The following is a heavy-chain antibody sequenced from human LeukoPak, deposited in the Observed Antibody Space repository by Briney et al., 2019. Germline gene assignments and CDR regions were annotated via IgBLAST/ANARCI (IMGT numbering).Heavy chain of an antibody. V-gene: IGHV3-53*01. Sequence: GGSLRLSCAASGLTVSSNYMSWVRQAPGKGLEWVSVIYSGGSTYYADSVKGRFTISRDNSKNTLYLQMNSLRAEDTAVYYCAGTKYSSGWYAGYWGQGTLVTVSS. J-gene: IGHJ4*02. D-gene: IGHD6-19*01. CDR2: IYSGGST. CDR1: GLTVSSNY. CDR3: AGTKYSSGWYAGY.